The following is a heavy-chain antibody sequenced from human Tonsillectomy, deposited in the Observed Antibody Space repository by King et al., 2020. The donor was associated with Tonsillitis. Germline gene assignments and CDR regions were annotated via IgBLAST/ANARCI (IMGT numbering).Heavy chain of an antibody. CDR3: ARGRYSSSPYYHYYMDV. D-gene: IGHD6-6*01. CDR2: INHSGTT. V-gene: IGHV4-34*01. Sequence: VQLQQWGAGLLRPSETLSLTCAVYGGSFSGYYWNWIRLPPGKGLEWIGEINHSGTTRYNPSLKSRVTISVDTSKNQFSVNLTSVTAADTAVYYCARGRYSSSPYYHYYMDVWGKGTTVTVSS. CDR1: GGSFSGYY. J-gene: IGHJ6*03.